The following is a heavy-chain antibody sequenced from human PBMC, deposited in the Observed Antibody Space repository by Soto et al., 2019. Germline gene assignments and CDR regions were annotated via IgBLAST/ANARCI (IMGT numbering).Heavy chain of an antibody. Sequence: SETLSLTCTVSGVSINNYYWTWIRQPPGKRLGWIGAIYYTGSTTYNPSLRSRVTFSVDTSKNQFSLSLTSVTAADTAVYFCEKVVSGGHLDYWGQGTLVTVSS. D-gene: IGHD6-25*01. CDR3: EKVVSGGHLDY. CDR2: IYYTGST. CDR1: GVSINNYY. J-gene: IGHJ4*02. V-gene: IGHV4-59*01.